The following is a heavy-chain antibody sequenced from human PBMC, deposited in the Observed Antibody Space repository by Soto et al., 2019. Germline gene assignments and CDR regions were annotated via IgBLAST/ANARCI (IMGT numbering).Heavy chain of an antibody. J-gene: IGHJ4*02. CDR3: LPGIPVAY. Sequence: EVQLVESGGGLVQTGGSLRLSCAASGFTFISYSMNWVRQAPGRGLEWVSYISSSTSTIYYADSVKGRFTISRDNAKNSLYLQMNSLRDEDTAMYYCLPGIPVAYWGQGTLVTVSS. CDR2: ISSSTSTI. V-gene: IGHV3-48*02. D-gene: IGHD2-15*01. CDR1: GFTFISYS.